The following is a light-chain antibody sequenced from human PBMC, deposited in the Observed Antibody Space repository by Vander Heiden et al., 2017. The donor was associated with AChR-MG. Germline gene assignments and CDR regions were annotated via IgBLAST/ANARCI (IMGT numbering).Light chain of an antibody. V-gene: IGKV3-11*01. J-gene: IGKJ3*01. CDR3: QQRRT. CDR2: DAS. CDR1: PSVSSY. Sequence: DIVLTQSPATLSLSPGERATLSRRASPSVSSYLAWYQKNPDQAPKLLLYDASNRATGITDRFSGRGSGTDFTRTISSLEPEDFAGHCCQQRRTFGHGTKVDIK.